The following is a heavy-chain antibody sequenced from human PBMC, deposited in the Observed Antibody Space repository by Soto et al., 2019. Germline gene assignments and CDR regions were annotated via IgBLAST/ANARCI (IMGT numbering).Heavy chain of an antibody. V-gene: IGHV3-30-3*01. Sequence: GGSLRLSCAASGFTFSSYAMHWVRQAPGKGLEWVAVISYDGSNKYYADSVKGRFTISRDNSKNTLYLQMNSLRAEDTAVYYCARDELGAAAGLNYYYYYGMDVWGQGTTVTVSS. CDR2: ISYDGSNK. D-gene: IGHD6-13*01. J-gene: IGHJ6*02. CDR3: ARDELGAAAGLNYYYYYGMDV. CDR1: GFTFSSYA.